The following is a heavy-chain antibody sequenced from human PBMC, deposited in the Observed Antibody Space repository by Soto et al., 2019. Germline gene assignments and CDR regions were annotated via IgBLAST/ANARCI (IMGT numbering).Heavy chain of an antibody. CDR2: IIAYNGNT. CDR1: GYTFTIYG. J-gene: IGHJ3*02. CDR3: ARGDYYDSSGYSGAFDI. V-gene: IGHV1-18*01. Sequence: ASVKVSCKASGYTFTIYGISFVRQAPGQWLEWMGWIIAYNGNTNYAQKLQGRVTMTTDTSTSTAYMELRSLRSDDTAVYYCARGDYYDSSGYSGAFDIWGQGTMVTVSS. D-gene: IGHD3-22*01.